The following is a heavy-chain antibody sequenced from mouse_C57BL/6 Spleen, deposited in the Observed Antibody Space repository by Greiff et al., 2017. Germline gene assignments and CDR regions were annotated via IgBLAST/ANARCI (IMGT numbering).Heavy chain of an antibody. CDR3: ARDDGYYEYAMDY. D-gene: IGHD2-3*01. CDR2: IHPNSGST. Sequence: QVQLQQPGAELVKPGASVKLSCKASGYTFTSYWMHWVKQRPGQGLEWIGMIHPNSGSTNYNEKFKSKATLTVDKSSSTAYMQLSSLTSEDSAVYDCARDDGYYEYAMDYWGQGTSVTVSA. CDR1: GYTFTSYW. V-gene: IGHV1-64*01. J-gene: IGHJ4*01.